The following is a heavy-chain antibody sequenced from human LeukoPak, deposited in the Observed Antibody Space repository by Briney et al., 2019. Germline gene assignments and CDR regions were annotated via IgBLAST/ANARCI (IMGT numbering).Heavy chain of an antibody. CDR3: AKDVERIAAAGPYWYFDL. CDR2: IRYDGSNK. J-gene: IGHJ2*01. V-gene: IGHV3-30*02. Sequence: GGSLRLSCAASGFTFSSYGMHGVRQAPGKGLEGVAFIRYDGSNKYYADSVKGRFTISRDNSKNTLYLQMNSLRAEDTAVYYCAKDVERIAAAGPYWYFDLWGRGTLVTVSS. D-gene: IGHD6-13*01. CDR1: GFTFSSYG.